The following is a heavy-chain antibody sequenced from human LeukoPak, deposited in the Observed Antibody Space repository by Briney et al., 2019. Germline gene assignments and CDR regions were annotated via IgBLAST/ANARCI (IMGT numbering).Heavy chain of an antibody. V-gene: IGHV1-2*02. D-gene: IGHD6-19*01. CDR2: INPNSGGT. CDR1: GYTFTGYY. J-gene: IGHJ2*01. CDR3: ARYSSGWYFDL. Sequence: ASVKVSCKTSGYTFTGYYMPWVRQAPGQGLEWMGWINPNSGGTNYAQKFQGRVTMTRDTSISTAYMELTRLRSDDTAGYYCARYSSGWYFDLWGRGTLVTVSS.